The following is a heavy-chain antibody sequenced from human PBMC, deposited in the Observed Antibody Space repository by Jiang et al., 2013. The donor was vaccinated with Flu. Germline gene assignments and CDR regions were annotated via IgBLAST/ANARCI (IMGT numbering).Heavy chain of an antibody. CDR3: ASGGDDFWSGSYYYGMDV. J-gene: IGHJ6*04. V-gene: IGHV1-3*01. D-gene: IGHD3-3*01. CDR1: GYTFTSYA. Sequence: SGAEVKKPGASVKVSCKASGYTFTSYAMHWVRQAPGQRLEWMGWINAGNGNTKYSQKFQGRVTITRDTSASTAYMELSSLRSEDTAVYYCASGGDDFWSGSYYYGMDVWGKGTTVTVSS. CDR2: INAGNGNT.